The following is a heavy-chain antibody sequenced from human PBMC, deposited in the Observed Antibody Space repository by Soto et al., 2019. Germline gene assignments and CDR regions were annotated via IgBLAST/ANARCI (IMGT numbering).Heavy chain of an antibody. J-gene: IGHJ6*02. CDR3: AKGINVGYCSSTSCKPLDV. D-gene: IGHD2-2*01. V-gene: IGHV3-23*01. CDR2: VSGSGGST. Sequence: PGGSLRLSCAASGFTFSSYAMSWVRQAPGKGLEWVSGVSGSGGSTYHADSVKGRFTISRDNSKNTVDLQMNSLRAEDTAVYYCAKGINVGYCSSTSCKPLDVWGQGTTVTVS. CDR1: GFTFSSYA.